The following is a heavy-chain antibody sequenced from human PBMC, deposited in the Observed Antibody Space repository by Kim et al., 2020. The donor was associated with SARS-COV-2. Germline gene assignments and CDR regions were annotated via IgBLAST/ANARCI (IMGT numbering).Heavy chain of an antibody. J-gene: IGHJ4*02. D-gene: IGHD2-15*01. V-gene: IGHV3-15*01. Sequence: YAATVKSRLTNSRDDTKNTPYLQMNSLKTEDTAVYYCTTSLAALYYFGSWGQGTLVTVSS. CDR3: TTSLAALYYFGS.